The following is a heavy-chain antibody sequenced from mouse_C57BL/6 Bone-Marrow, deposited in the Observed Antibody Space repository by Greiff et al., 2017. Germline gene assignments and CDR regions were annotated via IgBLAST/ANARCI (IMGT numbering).Heavy chain of an antibody. CDR1: GYSFTSYW. Sequence: QVQLQQPGAELVKPGASVKLSCKASGYSFTSYWMHWVKQRPGQGLEWIGMIHPNSGSTNYNEKFKSKATLTVDNSSSTAYMQLSSLTSEYSADYAGTKTPDGDYDGYFDVWGTGTTVTVSS. CDR2: IHPNSGST. CDR3: TKTPDGDYDGYFDV. V-gene: IGHV1-64*01. J-gene: IGHJ1*03. D-gene: IGHD2-4*01.